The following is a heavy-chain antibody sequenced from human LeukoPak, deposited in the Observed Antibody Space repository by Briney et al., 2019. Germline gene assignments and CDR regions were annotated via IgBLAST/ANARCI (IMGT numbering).Heavy chain of an antibody. Sequence: GGSLRLSCAASGFSFSTYTMNWVRQAPGKGLEWVSFISGSGSYIYYADSVKGRFTISRDNAKNSLFLQMNSLRAEDTAIYYCASHFWIYYRIDYWGQGILVTVSS. D-gene: IGHD3-3*02. CDR1: GFSFSTYT. J-gene: IGHJ4*02. V-gene: IGHV3-21*01. CDR2: ISGSGSYI. CDR3: ASHFWIYYRIDY.